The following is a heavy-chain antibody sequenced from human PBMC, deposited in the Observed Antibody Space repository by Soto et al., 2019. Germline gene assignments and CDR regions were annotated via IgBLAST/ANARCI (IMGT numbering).Heavy chain of an antibody. J-gene: IGHJ4*02. D-gene: IGHD3-16*01. V-gene: IGHV3-23*01. Sequence: GGSLRLSCEASGFTLRNYAMTWVRQAPGKGLEWVSLISANDVGTYYAESVKTRFTISTDQSRNTVYLQMDSLRADDTAIYYCPNPTPAYKWANRPPFDYWGQGTLVTVSS. CDR2: ISANDVGT. CDR1: GFTLRNYA. CDR3: PNPTPAYKWANRPPFDY.